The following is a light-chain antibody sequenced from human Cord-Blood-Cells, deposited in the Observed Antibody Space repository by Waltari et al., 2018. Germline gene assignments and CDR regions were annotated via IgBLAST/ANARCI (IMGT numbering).Light chain of an antibody. CDR3: QSADSSGTYPVV. J-gene: IGLJ2*01. CDR1: ALPKQY. V-gene: IGLV3-25*03. CDR2: KDS. Sequence: SYELTQPPSVSVSPGQTARHTCSGDALPKQYAYWSQQKPGQAPVLVIYKDSERPSGIPERFSGSSSGTTVTLTISGVQAEDEADYYCQSADSSGTYPVVFGGGTKLTVL.